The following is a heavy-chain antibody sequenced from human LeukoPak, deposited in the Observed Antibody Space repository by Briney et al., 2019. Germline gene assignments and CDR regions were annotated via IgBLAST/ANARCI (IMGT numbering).Heavy chain of an antibody. J-gene: IGHJ4*02. CDR1: GDSISSSSYY. Sequence: PSETLSLTCTVSGDSISSSSYYWGWIRQPPGKGLEWIGSIYYFGSTYYNPSLKSRVTISVDTSKNQFSLKLSSVTAADTAVYYCARHVRGTLQNFDYWGQGTLVTVSS. D-gene: IGHD4-11*01. CDR2: IYYFGST. CDR3: ARHVRGTLQNFDY. V-gene: IGHV4-39*01.